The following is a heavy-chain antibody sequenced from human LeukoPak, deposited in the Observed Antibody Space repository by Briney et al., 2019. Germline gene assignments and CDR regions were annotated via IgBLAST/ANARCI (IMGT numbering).Heavy chain of an antibody. V-gene: IGHV3-7*03. Sequence: GGSLRLSCATSGFAFSSSWMHWVRQAPGKGLEWVANIKEDGTERYYVDSVKGRFTISRDNAKSSLYLQMDSLRVEDTAVYYCARGRDVDSWGQGTLVTVSS. CDR1: GFAFSSSW. J-gene: IGHJ5*01. CDR2: IKEDGTER. CDR3: ARGRDVDS.